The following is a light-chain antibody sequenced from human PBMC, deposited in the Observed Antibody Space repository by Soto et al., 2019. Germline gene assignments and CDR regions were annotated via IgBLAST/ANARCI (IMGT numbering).Light chain of an antibody. CDR1: QSVSSS. Sequence: EIVLTQSPATLSLSPGERATLSCRASQSVSSSLAWYQQKPGQAPRLLNYGASNGAAGIPARFSGTGSGTDFTLTISSLEPDDFAVYYCQQRYNWPLTFGGGTKVDI. CDR2: GAS. CDR3: QQRYNWPLT. V-gene: IGKV3-11*01. J-gene: IGKJ4*01.